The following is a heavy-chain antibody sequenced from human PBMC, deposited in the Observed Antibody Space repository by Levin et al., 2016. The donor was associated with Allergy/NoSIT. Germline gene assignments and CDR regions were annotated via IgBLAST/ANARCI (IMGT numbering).Heavy chain of an antibody. CDR2: IQNSGDT. V-gene: IGHV3-66*03. Sequence: GGSLRLSCAASGFGVNSDYVSWVRQAPGKGLEWLAVIQNSGDTYYADSVRGRFTISRDISKNTVYLQMNSLIVEDTAVYYCVREPYWSGLAPTDAFDIWGQGTMVTVSS. CDR1: GFGVNSDY. J-gene: IGHJ3*02. D-gene: IGHD3-3*01. CDR3: VREPYWSGLAPTDAFDI.